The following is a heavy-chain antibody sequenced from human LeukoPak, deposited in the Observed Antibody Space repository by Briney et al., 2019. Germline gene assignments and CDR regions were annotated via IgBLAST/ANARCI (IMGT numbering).Heavy chain of an antibody. CDR3: ASRDDYGDPFDP. CDR2: FYYSGST. CDR1: GASISSRSYY. Sequence: SETLSLTCTVSGASISSRSYYWGWIRQPPGKGLEWIGSFYYSGSTCYNPSLKSRATISVDTSKNQFSLKLTSVTAADTAVYYCASRDDYGDPFDPWGQGTLVTVSS. J-gene: IGHJ5*02. D-gene: IGHD4-17*01. V-gene: IGHV4-39*01.